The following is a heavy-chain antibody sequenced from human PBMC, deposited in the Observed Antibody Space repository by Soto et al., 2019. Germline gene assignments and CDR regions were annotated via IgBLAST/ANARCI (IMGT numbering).Heavy chain of an antibody. CDR2: ISGSGGSP. Sequence: GGSLRFSCAASGFSFRTYTMSWVRQAPGKGLEWLSVISGSGGSPSYADSVQGRFVISRDNARNTLYLHMNSLRAEDTAMYYCAKARCTTTDCYVPDYWGRGTLVTVSS. CDR3: AKARCTTTDCYVPDY. V-gene: IGHV3-23*01. D-gene: IGHD1-26*01. CDR1: GFSFRTYT. J-gene: IGHJ4*02.